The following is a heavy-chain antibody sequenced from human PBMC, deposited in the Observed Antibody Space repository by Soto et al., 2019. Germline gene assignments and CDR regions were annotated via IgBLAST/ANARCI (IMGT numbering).Heavy chain of an antibody. CDR2: IYHTGGR. CDR1: GDSINNTYW. J-gene: IGHJ6*02. D-gene: IGHD2-2*02. CDR3: ARDVREDCSYTSCYTYGYYYYGMDV. V-gene: IGHV4-4*02. Sequence: PSETLSLTCFVSGDSINNTYWWSWVRQAPEKGLEWIGEIYHTGGRSYMPSLRGRITLSVDTSKNQFSLKLTSVTAADTAVYYCARDVREDCSYTSCYTYGYYYYGMDVRGQGTTVTVSS.